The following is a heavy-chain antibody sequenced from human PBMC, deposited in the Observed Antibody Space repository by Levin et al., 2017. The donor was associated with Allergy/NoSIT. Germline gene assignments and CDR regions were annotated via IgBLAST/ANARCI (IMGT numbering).Heavy chain of an antibody. CDR2: IKQDGSEK. D-gene: IGHD6-6*01. J-gene: IGHJ6*02. V-gene: IGHV3-7*01. Sequence: GGSLRLSCAASGFTFSRNCMSWVRQAPGKGLEWVADIKQDGSEKYYVDSVKGRFTISRDNAQNSLYLHMNSLSPEDTAVYYCATASVAGGSEYSSSSLCGAGYYYYYYQMDVWGQGTTVTVSS. CDR3: ATASVAGGSEYSSSSLCGAGYYYYYYQMDV. CDR1: GFTFSRNC.